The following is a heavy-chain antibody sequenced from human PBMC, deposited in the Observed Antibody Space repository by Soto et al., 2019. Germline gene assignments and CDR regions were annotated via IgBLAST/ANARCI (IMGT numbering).Heavy chain of an antibody. Sequence: GGSLRLSCAASGFTFSSYGMHWVRQAPGKGLEWVAVISYDGSNKYYADSVKGRFTISRDNSKNTPYLQMNSLRAEDTAVYYCAKDDEYYDILTGYYSGYYYGMDVWGQGTTVTVSS. V-gene: IGHV3-30*18. D-gene: IGHD3-9*01. CDR2: ISYDGSNK. J-gene: IGHJ6*02. CDR1: GFTFSSYG. CDR3: AKDDEYYDILTGYYSGYYYGMDV.